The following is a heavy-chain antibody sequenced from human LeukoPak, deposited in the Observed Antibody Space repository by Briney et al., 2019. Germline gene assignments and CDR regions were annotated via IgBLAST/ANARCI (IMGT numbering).Heavy chain of an antibody. CDR2: ISRNGTII. Sequence: GGSLRLSCAASGFTFSGYEMNWVRQAPGEGLEWVSYISRNGTIISYTYSVKGRFTISRDNTKNSLYLQMNSLRAEDTAVYYCARERDDYYFDYWGQGTLVTVSS. CDR1: GFTFSGYE. V-gene: IGHV3-48*03. J-gene: IGHJ4*02. D-gene: IGHD3-3*01. CDR3: ARERDDYYFDY.